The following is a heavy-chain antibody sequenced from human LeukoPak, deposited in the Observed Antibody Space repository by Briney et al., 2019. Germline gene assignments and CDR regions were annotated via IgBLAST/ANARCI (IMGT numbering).Heavy chain of an antibody. CDR3: ATTVTQSLYYYYGMDV. CDR2: INPNSGGT. Sequence: ASVKVSCKASGYTFTGYYMHWVRQAPGQGLEWMGWINPNSGGTSYAQKFQGRVTMTRDTSISTAYMELSRLRSDDTAVYYCATTVTQSLYYYYGMDVWGQGTTVTVSS. J-gene: IGHJ6*02. V-gene: IGHV1-2*02. CDR1: GYTFTGYY. D-gene: IGHD4-17*01.